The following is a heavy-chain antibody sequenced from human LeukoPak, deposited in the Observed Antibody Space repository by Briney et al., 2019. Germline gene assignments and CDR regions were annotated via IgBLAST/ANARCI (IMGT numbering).Heavy chain of an antibody. Sequence: PGGSLRLSCAASGFTFSSYWMSWVRQVPGKGLEWVANIKEDGSEKHFVDSVKGRFTISRDNAKNSLYLQMNSLRDEDTAVYYCVTGEDSGRPQAIDYWGQGTLVTVSS. CDR3: VTGEDSGRPQAIDY. V-gene: IGHV3-7*01. CDR1: GFTFSSYW. CDR2: IKEDGSEK. J-gene: IGHJ4*02. D-gene: IGHD3-10*01.